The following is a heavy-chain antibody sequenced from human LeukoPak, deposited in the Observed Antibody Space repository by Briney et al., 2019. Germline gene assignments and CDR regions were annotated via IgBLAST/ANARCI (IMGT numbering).Heavy chain of an antibody. CDR1: GFTFSSYA. D-gene: IGHD6-19*01. Sequence: GGSLRLSCAASGFTFSSYAMHWVRQAPGKGLEWVAVISYDGSNKYYADSVKGRFTISRDNSKNTLYLQMNSLRAEDTAVYYCAKDSSGWGRYFDYWGQGTLVTVSS. CDR2: ISYDGSNK. J-gene: IGHJ4*02. V-gene: IGHV3-30*04. CDR3: AKDSSGWGRYFDY.